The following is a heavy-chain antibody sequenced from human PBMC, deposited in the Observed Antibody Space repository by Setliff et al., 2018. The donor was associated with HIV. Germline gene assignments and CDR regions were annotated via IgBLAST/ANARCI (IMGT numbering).Heavy chain of an antibody. CDR2: IYYSGST. Sequence: PSETLSLTCTVSGNSINSGGYYWSWIRQHPGKGLEWIGYIYYSGSTYYNPSLKSRVTISVDTSKNQFSLKLSSVTAADTAVYYCARSREGLDYWGQGTQVTSPQ. V-gene: IGHV4-31*03. J-gene: IGHJ4*02. CDR1: GNSINSGGYY. CDR3: ARSREGLDY. D-gene: IGHD1-26*01.